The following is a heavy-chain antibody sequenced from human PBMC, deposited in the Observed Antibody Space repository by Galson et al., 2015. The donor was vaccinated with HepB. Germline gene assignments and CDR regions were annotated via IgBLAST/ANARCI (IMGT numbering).Heavy chain of an antibody. Sequence: SLRLSCAASGFTFSSYAMHWVRRAPGKGLEWVAVISYDGSNKYYADSVKGRFTISRDNSKNTLYLQMNSLRAEDTAVYYCARGLPGSWYFDYWGQGTLVTVSS. V-gene: IGHV3-30-3*01. CDR3: ARGLPGSWYFDY. CDR2: ISYDGSNK. CDR1: GFTFSSYA. D-gene: IGHD6-13*01. J-gene: IGHJ4*02.